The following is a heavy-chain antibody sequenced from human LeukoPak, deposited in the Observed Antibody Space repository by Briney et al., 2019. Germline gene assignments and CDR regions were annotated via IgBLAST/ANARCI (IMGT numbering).Heavy chain of an antibody. J-gene: IGHJ4*02. D-gene: IGHD5-12*01. Sequence: ASVKVSCKASGYTFTSYGISWVRQAPGQGLEWMGWISAYNGNTNYAQKLQGRVTMTTDTSTSTAYMELRSLRSDDTAVYYCARFHSGRSGYDYLDYWGQGTLVTVSS. CDR2: ISAYNGNT. CDR3: ARFHSGRSGYDYLDY. CDR1: GYTFTSYG. V-gene: IGHV1-18*01.